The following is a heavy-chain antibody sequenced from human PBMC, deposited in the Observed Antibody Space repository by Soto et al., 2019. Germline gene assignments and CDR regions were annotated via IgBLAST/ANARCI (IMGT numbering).Heavy chain of an antibody. CDR1: GFSFSNYG. CDR3: TNYYDSSGYYNPPYYYGMDV. D-gene: IGHD3-22*01. J-gene: IGHJ6*02. V-gene: IGHV3-30*18. CDR2: ISNDGGNK. Sequence: GGSLRLSCAASGFSFSNYGIHWVRQPPGKGLEWVAVISNDGGNKYYADSVKGRFTISRDNSKNTVYLQMNSLRAEDTAVYYCTNYYDSSGYYNPPYYYGMDVWGQGTTVTVSS.